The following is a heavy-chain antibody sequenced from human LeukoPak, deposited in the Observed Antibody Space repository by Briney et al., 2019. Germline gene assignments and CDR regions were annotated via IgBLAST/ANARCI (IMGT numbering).Heavy chain of an antibody. D-gene: IGHD2-2*02. V-gene: IGHV1-69*01. J-gene: IGHJ4*02. Sequence: SVEVSCKASGGTFSSYAISWVRQAPGQGLEWMGGIIPIFGTANYAQKFQGRVTITADESTSTAYMELSSLRSEDTAVYYCASHNCSSTSCYMIFDYWGQGTLVTVSS. CDR1: GGTFSSYA. CDR2: IIPIFGTA. CDR3: ASHNCSSTSCYMIFDY.